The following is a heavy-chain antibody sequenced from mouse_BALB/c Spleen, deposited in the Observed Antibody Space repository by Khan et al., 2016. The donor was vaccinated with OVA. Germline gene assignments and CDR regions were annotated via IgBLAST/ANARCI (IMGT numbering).Heavy chain of an antibody. CDR1: GYSITSDYA. V-gene: IGHV3-2*02. CDR3: ARLFTY. CDR2: ISYSGST. Sequence: QLEESGPGLVKPSQSLSLTCTVTGYSITSDYAWNWIRQFPGNKLEWMGYISYSGSTTYNPSLKSRISITRDTSKNQFFLQLNSVTTEDTATYYCARLFTYWGQGTLVTVSA. J-gene: IGHJ3*01.